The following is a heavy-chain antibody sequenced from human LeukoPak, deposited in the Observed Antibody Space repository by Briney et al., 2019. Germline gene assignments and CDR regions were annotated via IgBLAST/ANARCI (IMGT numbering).Heavy chain of an antibody. CDR2: IKQDGSEK. CDR3: ARVLPYFDWLDY. J-gene: IGHJ4*02. Sequence: GGSLRLSCAASGFTFSSYWMNWVRQAPGKRLEWVANIKQDGSEKYYVDSVKGRFTISRDNAKNSLYLQMNSLRAEDTAVYYCARVLPYFDWLDYWGQGTLVTVSS. CDR1: GFTFSSYW. D-gene: IGHD3-9*01. V-gene: IGHV3-7*04.